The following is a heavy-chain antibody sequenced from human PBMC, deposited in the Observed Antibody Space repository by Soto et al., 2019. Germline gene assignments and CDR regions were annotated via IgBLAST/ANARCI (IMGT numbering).Heavy chain of an antibody. Sequence: PSETLSLTCTVSGGSISGYFWSWFRQPAGKGLEWIGRVYSSGSTNYDPSLKSRVTVSVDTSKRQFSLKLRSVTAADTAVYYCAREGGYFDSSGSGVYHYYGVDVWGQGTTVTVSS. D-gene: IGHD3-22*01. CDR3: AREGGYFDSSGSGVYHYYGVDV. J-gene: IGHJ6*02. V-gene: IGHV4-4*07. CDR2: VYSSGST. CDR1: GGSISGYF.